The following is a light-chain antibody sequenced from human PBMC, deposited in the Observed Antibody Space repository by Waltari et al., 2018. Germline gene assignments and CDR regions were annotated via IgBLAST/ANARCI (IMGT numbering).Light chain of an antibody. Sequence: DIQLTQSPSFLSASVGDRVTIPCRASQGISSYLAWYQQKPGKAPKLLIYGASTLQSGVPSRFSGSGSGTEFTLTISSLQPEDFATYYCQQLNTYPGFGPGTKVDIK. J-gene: IGKJ3*01. CDR1: QGISSY. CDR3: QQLNTYPG. V-gene: IGKV1-9*01. CDR2: GAS.